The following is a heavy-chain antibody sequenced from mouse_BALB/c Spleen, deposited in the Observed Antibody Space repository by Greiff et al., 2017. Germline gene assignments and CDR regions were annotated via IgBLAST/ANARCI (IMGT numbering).Heavy chain of an antibody. V-gene: IGHV14-4*02. J-gene: IGHJ2*01. CDR2: IDPENGDT. D-gene: IGHD2-14*01. CDR3: RGGYDGFDY. Sequence: EVQRVESGAELVRSGASVKLSCTASGFNIKDYYMHWVKQRPEQGLEWIGWIDPENGDTEYAPKFQGKATMTADTSSNTAYLQLSSLTSEDTAVYYCRGGYDGFDYWGQGTTLTVSS. CDR1: GFNIKDYY.